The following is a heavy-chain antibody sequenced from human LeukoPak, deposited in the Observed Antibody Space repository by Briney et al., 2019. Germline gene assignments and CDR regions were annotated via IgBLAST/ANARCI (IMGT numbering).Heavy chain of an antibody. J-gene: IGHJ4*02. CDR3: ARDRTGGTYYYDSSGYYDY. D-gene: IGHD3-22*01. V-gene: IGHV3-74*01. Sequence: GGSLRLSCAASGFTFSSYWMHWVRQAPGKGLVWVSRINSDGSSTSYADSVKGRFTISRDNAKNSLYLQMNSLRAEDTAVYFCARDRTGGTYYYDSSGYYDYWGQGTLVTVSS. CDR2: INSDGSST. CDR1: GFTFSSYW.